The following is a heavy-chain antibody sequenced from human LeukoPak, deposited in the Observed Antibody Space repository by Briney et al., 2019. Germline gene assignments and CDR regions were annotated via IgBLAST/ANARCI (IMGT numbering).Heavy chain of an antibody. V-gene: IGHV3-11*04. D-gene: IGHD3-3*01. Sequence: GGSLRLSCDASGFIFSDYYMSWARQAPGKGLEWISYISNPSSTKYYADSVKGRFTISRDNAKNSLYLQMNSLRAEDTAVYYCARDRNTDFWSGYYTNYCDYWGQGTLVTVSS. CDR2: ISNPSSTK. CDR3: ARDRNTDFWSGYYTNYCDY. J-gene: IGHJ4*02. CDR1: GFIFSDYY.